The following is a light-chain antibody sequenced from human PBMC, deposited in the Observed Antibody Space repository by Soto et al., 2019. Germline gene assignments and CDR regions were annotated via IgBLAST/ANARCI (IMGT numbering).Light chain of an antibody. CDR2: NND. Sequence: QSVLTQQPSVSGAPGQRVTISCTWTSSNIGAGYAVHWYQQLPGTAPKLLIYNNDNRPSGVPYRISASNSGTSASLAITGLQAEYDAHYYCHYYDDGRSGSVFGGGTKLTVL. CDR3: HYYDDGRSGSV. CDR1: SSNIGAGYA. J-gene: IGLJ2*01. V-gene: IGLV1-40*01.